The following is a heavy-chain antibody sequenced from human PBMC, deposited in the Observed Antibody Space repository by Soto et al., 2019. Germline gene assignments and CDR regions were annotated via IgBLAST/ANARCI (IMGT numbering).Heavy chain of an antibody. J-gene: IGHJ4*02. D-gene: IGHD6-13*01. Sequence: ASVKVSCKASGYTFTTYNINWVRQATGQGLEWMGWMNPNSGNTGYAQKFQDRITLTRDTSITTAYMELSSLSSDDTAVYYCANEYHSSSWYYWGQGTLVTVSS. CDR3: ANEYHSSSWYY. V-gene: IGHV1-8*01. CDR2: MNPNSGNT. CDR1: GYTFTTYN.